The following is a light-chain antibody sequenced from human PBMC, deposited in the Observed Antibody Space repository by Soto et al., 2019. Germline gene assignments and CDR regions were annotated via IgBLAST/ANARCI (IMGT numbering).Light chain of an antibody. CDR2: GAS. CDR1: QSVSSN. V-gene: IGKV3-15*01. Sequence: IVMKQSPATLSVSPGERATLSCRASQSVSSNLAWYQQKPGQAPRLLIYGASSRATGIPARFSASGSGTEFTLSIRSLQAEDFATYYCQQYSQGPPETFGQGTKVDIK. CDR3: QQYSQGPPET. J-gene: IGKJ1*01.